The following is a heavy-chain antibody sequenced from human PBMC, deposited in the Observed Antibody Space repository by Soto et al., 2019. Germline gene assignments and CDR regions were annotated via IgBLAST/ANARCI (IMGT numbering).Heavy chain of an antibody. D-gene: IGHD1-26*01. CDR3: ARDPRSGRISGEGAYYYYYMDV. CDR1: GFTFSSYA. CDR2: ISSNGGST. V-gene: IGHV3-64*01. J-gene: IGHJ6*03. Sequence: GGSLRLSCAASGFTFSSYAMHWVRQAPGKGLEYVSAISSNGGSTYYANSVKGRFTISRDNSKNTLYLQMGSLRAEDMAVYYCARDPRSGRISGEGAYYYYYMDVWGKGTTVTVSS.